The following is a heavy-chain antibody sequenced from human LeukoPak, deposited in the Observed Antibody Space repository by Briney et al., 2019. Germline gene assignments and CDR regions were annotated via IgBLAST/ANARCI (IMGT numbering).Heavy chain of an antibody. V-gene: IGHV3-30*03. D-gene: IGHD3-3*01. CDR3: ARDRAWNYFDY. Sequence: GGSLRLSCAPSGFTFSRHGMHWVRQAPGKGLEWVAIISNDGSRKYYAHSVEGRFAISRDNSKNTLYLQMDSLRAEDTAVYYCARDRAWNYFDYWGQGTLVTVSS. CDR2: ISNDGSRK. J-gene: IGHJ4*02. CDR1: GFTFSRHG.